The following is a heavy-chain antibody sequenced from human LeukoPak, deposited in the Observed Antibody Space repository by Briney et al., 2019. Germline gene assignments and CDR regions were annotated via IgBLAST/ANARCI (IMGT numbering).Heavy chain of an antibody. Sequence: GGSLRLSCAASGFTFSSYSMNWVRQAPGKGLEWVSSISSSSSYIYYADSVKGRFTISRDNAKNSLYLQMNSLRAEDTAVYYCAGASFGVVYYYYGMDVWGQGTTVTVSS. D-gene: IGHD3-3*01. J-gene: IGHJ6*02. CDR2: ISSSSSYI. V-gene: IGHV3-21*01. CDR3: AGASFGVVYYYYGMDV. CDR1: GFTFSSYS.